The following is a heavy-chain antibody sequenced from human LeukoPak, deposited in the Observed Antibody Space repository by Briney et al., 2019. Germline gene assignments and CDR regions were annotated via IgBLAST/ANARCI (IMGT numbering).Heavy chain of an antibody. D-gene: IGHD3-16*01. V-gene: IGHV1-24*01. J-gene: IGHJ6*02. CDR2: FDPEDGET. CDR3: ATDALMITFGGPRDPTLYYYYGMDV. CDR1: GYTLTELS. Sequence: ASVKVSCKVSGYTLTELSMHWVRQAPGKGLEWMGGFDPEDGETIYAQKFQGRVTMTEDTSTDIAYMELSSLRSEDTAVYYCATDALMITFGGPRDPTLYYYYGMDVWGQGTTVTVSS.